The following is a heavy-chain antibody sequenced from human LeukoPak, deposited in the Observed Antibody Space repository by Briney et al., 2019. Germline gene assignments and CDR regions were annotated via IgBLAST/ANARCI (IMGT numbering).Heavy chain of an antibody. CDR1: EFTVSSNH. CDR2: IYSGGST. CDR3: ARDVVGPNRWVYGMDV. J-gene: IGHJ6*02. V-gene: IGHV3-53*01. D-gene: IGHD3/OR15-3a*01. Sequence: GGSLRLSCAASEFTVSSNHMSWVRQAPGKGLEWVSVIYSGGSTYNADSVRGRFTISRDNSKNTVYLQMNSLRAEDTAVYYCARDVVGPNRWVYGMDVWGQGTTVTVSS.